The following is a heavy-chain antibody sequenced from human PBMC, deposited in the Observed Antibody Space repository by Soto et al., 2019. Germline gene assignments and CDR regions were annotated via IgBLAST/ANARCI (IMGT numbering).Heavy chain of an antibody. Sequence: EVQLVESGGGLVQPGGSLRLSCAASGFTFSSYWMHWVRQAPGKGLVWVSRINSDGSSTGYADSVMGRFTISRDNAKNTLYLQMNRLRAEDTDVYYCARDQGYCSGGSCYVAGYWGQGTLVTVSS. V-gene: IGHV3-74*01. J-gene: IGHJ4*02. D-gene: IGHD2-15*01. CDR3: ARDQGYCSGGSCYVAGY. CDR1: GFTFSSYW. CDR2: INSDGSST.